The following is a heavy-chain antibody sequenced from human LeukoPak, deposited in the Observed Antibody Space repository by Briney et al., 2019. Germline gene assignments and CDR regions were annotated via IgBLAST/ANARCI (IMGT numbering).Heavy chain of an antibody. Sequence: PGGSLRLSCAASGFTFSSYSMNWVRQAPGKGLEWVSYISSSGSTIYYADSVKGRFTISRDNAKNSLYLQMNSLRAEDTAVYYCASASRVVIRPHFDYWGQRTLVTVSS. CDR2: ISSSGSTI. CDR1: GFTFSSYS. CDR3: ASASRVVIRPHFDY. D-gene: IGHD3-3*01. J-gene: IGHJ4*02. V-gene: IGHV3-48*04.